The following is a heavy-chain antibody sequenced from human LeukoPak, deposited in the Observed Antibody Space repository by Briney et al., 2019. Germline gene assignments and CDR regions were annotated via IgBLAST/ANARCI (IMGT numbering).Heavy chain of an antibody. CDR3: ARTKHGSSSADY. D-gene: IGHD6-6*01. CDR1: GLTFSSYW. V-gene: IGHV3-74*01. Sequence: PGESLRLSCAASGLTFSSYWVHWVRRAPGKGLVWVSRINSDGSSTNYADSVKGRFTISRDNAKNTLFLQMNSLRAEDTAMYYCARTKHGSSSADYWGQGTLVTVSS. CDR2: INSDGSST. J-gene: IGHJ4*02.